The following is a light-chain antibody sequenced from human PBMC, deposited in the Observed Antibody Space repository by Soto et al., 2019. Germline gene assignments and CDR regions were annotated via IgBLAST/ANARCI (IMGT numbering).Light chain of an antibody. CDR3: QQRSV. CDR2: EAS. CDR1: QSVSSY. Sequence: EIVLTQSPATLSLSPGERATLSCGASQSVSSYLAWYQQKPGQAPRLLIYEASNRATGIPARFSGSGSGTDFTLTISSLEPEDFAVYYCQQRSVFGPGTKVDIK. V-gene: IGKV3-11*01. J-gene: IGKJ3*01.